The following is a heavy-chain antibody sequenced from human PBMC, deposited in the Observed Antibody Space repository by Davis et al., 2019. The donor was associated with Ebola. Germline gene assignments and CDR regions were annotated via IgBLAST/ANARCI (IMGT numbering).Heavy chain of an antibody. CDR3: AKDLFWWSASDV. D-gene: IGHD2-8*02. J-gene: IGHJ6*02. V-gene: IGHV3-23*01. Sequence: GESLKISCAASGFTFSLTDMNWFRQAPGRGLEWVSNINGGAWSTSYADSVKGRFTISRDDSKNTLYLQMNSRRGEDTAIYYCAKDLFWWSASDVWGQGTTVTVS. CDR2: INGGAWST. CDR1: GFTFSLTD.